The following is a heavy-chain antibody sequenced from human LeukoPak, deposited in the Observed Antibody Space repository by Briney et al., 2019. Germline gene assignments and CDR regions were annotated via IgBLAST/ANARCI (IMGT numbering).Heavy chain of an antibody. CDR2: ISYDGGNT. J-gene: IGHJ4*02. Sequence: SGGSLRLSCVASGFSFSDYAMHWVREAPGKGLVWVAIISYDGGNTYYADSVKGRFTISRDNSKNTVYLQMNSLRAEDTAMYYCAALYCYSSSCYGGYFDWWGQGTLVTVSS. CDR1: GFSFSDYA. V-gene: IGHV3-30-3*01. D-gene: IGHD2-2*01. CDR3: AALYCYSSSCYGGYFDW.